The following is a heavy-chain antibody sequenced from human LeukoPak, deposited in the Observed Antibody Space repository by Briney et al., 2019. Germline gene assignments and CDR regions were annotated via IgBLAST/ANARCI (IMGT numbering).Heavy chain of an antibody. D-gene: IGHD3-22*01. CDR3: AREDYYDSGSNDY. V-gene: IGHV1-8*01. J-gene: IGHJ4*02. Sequence: GASAKVSCKASGYTFTSYDINWVRQATGQGLEWMGWMNPNSGNTAYAQKFQGRVTISRNTSISTVYMEVSSLRSEDTAVYYCAREDYYDSGSNDYWGQGTLVTVSS. CDR2: MNPNSGNT. CDR1: GYTFTSYD.